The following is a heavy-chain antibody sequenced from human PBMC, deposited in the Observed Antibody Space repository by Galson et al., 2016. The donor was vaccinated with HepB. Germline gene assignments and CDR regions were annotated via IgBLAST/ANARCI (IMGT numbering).Heavy chain of an antibody. CDR3: APRRGDNNRPTDYFDY. V-gene: IGHV2-5*02. Sequence: PALVKPTQTLPLTCAFSGFSLSTTGVCVDWIRQPPGKAPEWLALIYWDDDKRYRPSLARRLTITKDTSKNQVVLTMTNMDPVDTATYYCAPRRGDNNRPTDYFDYWGQGILVTVSS. CDR1: GFSLSTTGVC. CDR2: IYWDDDK. D-gene: IGHD6-6*01. J-gene: IGHJ4*02.